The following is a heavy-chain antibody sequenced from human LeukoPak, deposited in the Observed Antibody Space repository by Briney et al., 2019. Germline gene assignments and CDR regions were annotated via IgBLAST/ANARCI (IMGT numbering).Heavy chain of an antibody. Sequence: GGSLRLSCAAAGFTFSSYAMHWVRQAPGKGLEYVSGISSNGGSTSYANSVKGRFTISRDTSKNTLHLQMNSLRAEDTAAYYCAKFAQRYCSGGSCHPFDYWGQGTLVTVSS. CDR2: ISSNGGST. CDR3: AKFAQRYCSGGSCHPFDY. D-gene: IGHD2-15*01. J-gene: IGHJ4*02. CDR1: GFTFSSYA. V-gene: IGHV3-64*01.